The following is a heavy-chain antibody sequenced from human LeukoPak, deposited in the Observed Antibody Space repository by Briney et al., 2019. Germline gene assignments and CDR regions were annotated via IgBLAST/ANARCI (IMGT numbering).Heavy chain of an antibody. Sequence: PGGSLRLSCAASGFTVSSNYMSWVRQAPGKGLEWVSVIYSGGSTYYADSVKGRFNISRDNAKNSLYLQMNSLRAEDTAVYYCARSARPLDSWGQGTLVTVSS. CDR3: ARSARPLDS. J-gene: IGHJ4*02. CDR2: IYSGGST. CDR1: GFTVSSNY. V-gene: IGHV3-53*01. D-gene: IGHD6-25*01.